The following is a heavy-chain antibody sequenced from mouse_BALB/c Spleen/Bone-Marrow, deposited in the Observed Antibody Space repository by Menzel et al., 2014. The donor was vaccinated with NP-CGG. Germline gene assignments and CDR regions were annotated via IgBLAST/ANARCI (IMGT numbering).Heavy chain of an antibody. CDR3: AREGYYYGSSTYYAMDY. CDR2: IYPGDGDT. D-gene: IGHD1-1*01. V-gene: IGHV1-87*01. Sequence: QVQRQQSGAELARPGASVKLSCKASGYTFTSYWMQWVKQRPGQGLEWIGAIYPGDGDTRYTQKFKGKATLTADKSSSTAYMQLSSLASEDSAVYYCAREGYYYGSSTYYAMDYWGQGTSVTVSS. J-gene: IGHJ4*01. CDR1: GYTFTSYW.